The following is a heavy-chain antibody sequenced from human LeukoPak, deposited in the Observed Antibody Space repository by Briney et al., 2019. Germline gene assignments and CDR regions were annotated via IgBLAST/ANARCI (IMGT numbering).Heavy chain of an antibody. CDR2: IYYSGST. V-gene: IGHV4-30-4*08. Sequence: SETLSLTCTVSGGSISSGDYYWSWIRQPPGKGQEWIGYIYYSGSTYYNPSLKSRVTISVDTSKNQFSLKLSSVTAADTAVYYCARAGSELRFLEWLAVDPWGQGTLVTVSS. D-gene: IGHD3-3*01. J-gene: IGHJ5*02. CDR3: ARAGSELRFLEWLAVDP. CDR1: GGSISSGDYY.